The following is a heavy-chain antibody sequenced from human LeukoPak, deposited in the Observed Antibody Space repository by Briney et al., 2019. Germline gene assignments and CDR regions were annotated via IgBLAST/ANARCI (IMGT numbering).Heavy chain of an antibody. J-gene: IGHJ4*02. D-gene: IGHD4-23*01. V-gene: IGHV3-74*01. CDR3: AKGGTTVANVWDY. CDR1: GFTFSNYW. CDR2: INSDGSIT. Sequence: PGGSLRLSCAASGFTFSNYWMHWVRQAPGKGLVWVSRINSDGSITDYADSVKGRFTISRDNAKNTLHLQMNSLGAEDTAVYYCAKGGTTVANVWDYWGQGTQVTVSS.